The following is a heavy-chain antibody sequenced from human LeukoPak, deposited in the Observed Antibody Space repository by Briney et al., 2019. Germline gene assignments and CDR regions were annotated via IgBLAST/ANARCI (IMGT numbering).Heavy chain of an antibody. Sequence: GRSLRLSCAASGFTFSSYGMHWIRQAPGKGLEWVSYISSSGGTIYYADSVKGRFTISRDNPKNSLYLQMNSLRAEDTAVYYCVWGGYRSFDYWGQGTLVTVSS. D-gene: IGHD3-16*02. CDR3: VWGGYRSFDY. V-gene: IGHV3-48*04. CDR2: ISSSGGTI. CDR1: GFTFSSYG. J-gene: IGHJ4*02.